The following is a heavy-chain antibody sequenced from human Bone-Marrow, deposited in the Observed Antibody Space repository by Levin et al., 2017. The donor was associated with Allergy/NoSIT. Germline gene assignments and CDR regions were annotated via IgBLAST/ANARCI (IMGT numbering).Heavy chain of an antibody. CDR1: GFTFSSYD. CDR3: ASSQGPFDY. CDR2: ISSSSTMI. J-gene: IGHJ4*02. Sequence: PVASVKVSCAASGFTFSSYDMNWVRQAPGKGLKWVSFISSSSTMIYYTDSVKGRFTISRDNANNLLYLQMNSLRAEDTAVYYCASSQGPFDYWGQGTLVTVSS. V-gene: IGHV3-48*01.